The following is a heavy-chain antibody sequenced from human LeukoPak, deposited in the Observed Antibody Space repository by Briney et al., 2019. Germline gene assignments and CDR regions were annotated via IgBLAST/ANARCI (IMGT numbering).Heavy chain of an antibody. V-gene: IGHV4-59*08. CDR2: IYYSGST. CDR1: GGSISSYY. CDR3: ASSTGYYYYGMDV. D-gene: IGHD1-14*01. Sequence: SETLSLTCTVSGGSISSYYWSWIRQPPGKGLEWIGYIYYSGSTNYNPSLKSRVTISVDTSKNQFSLKLSSVTAADTAVYYCASSTGYYYYGMDVWGQGTTVTVSS. J-gene: IGHJ6*02.